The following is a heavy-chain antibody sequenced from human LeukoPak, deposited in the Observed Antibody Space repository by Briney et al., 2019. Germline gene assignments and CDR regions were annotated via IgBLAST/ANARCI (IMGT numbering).Heavy chain of an antibody. V-gene: IGHV3-23*01. Sequence: PGGSLRLSCAASGFTFSSYAISWVRQAPGKGLEWVSVISGSGGSTYYADSVKGRFTISRDNSKNTLYLQMNSLRAEDTAVSYCANLAVAGYYFDYWGQGTLVTVSS. CDR2: ISGSGGST. CDR3: ANLAVAGYYFDY. J-gene: IGHJ4*02. D-gene: IGHD6-19*01. CDR1: GFTFSSYA.